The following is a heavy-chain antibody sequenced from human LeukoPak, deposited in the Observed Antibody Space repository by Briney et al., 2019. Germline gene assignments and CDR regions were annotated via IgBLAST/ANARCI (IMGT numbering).Heavy chain of an antibody. V-gene: IGHV1-46*01. CDR1: GYTFTSYY. D-gene: IGHD6-13*01. CDR3: ARGGRGAAAGTRIDAFDL. CDR2: INPSGGST. J-gene: IGHJ3*01. Sequence: GASVKVSCKASGYTFTSYYMHWVRQAPGQGLEWMGIINPSGGSTSYAQKFQGRVTMTRDTSTSTVYMELSSLRSEDTAVYYCARGGRGAAAGTRIDAFDLWGQGTMVTVSS.